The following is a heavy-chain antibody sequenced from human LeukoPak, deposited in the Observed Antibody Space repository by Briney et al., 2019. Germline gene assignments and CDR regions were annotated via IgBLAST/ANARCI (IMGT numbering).Heavy chain of an antibody. J-gene: IGHJ3*01. CDR2: ISSSSSYI. V-gene: IGHV3-21*01. CDR1: GFTFSSYS. Sequence: GGSLRLSCAASGFTFSSYSMNWVRQAPGKGLEWVSSISSSSSYIYYADSVKGRFTISRDNAKNSLYLQMNSLRAEDTAVYYCARASYVFGSWTLWGQGTMVTVSS. CDR3: ARASYVFGSWTL. D-gene: IGHD6-13*01.